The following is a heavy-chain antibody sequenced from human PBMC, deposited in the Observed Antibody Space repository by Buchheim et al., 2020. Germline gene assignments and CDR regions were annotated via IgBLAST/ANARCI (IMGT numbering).Heavy chain of an antibody. Sequence: QVQLVESGGGVVQPGRSLRLSCSASGFTFDSYGMHWVRQAPGKGLEWVASLSFDGTVTYYADSLKGRFTISRYNFTGPLFFQMKNLRPTDTAVYFCAKDPYSSSWLPEYWGQGT. CDR1: GFTFDSYG. V-gene: IGHV3-30*18. D-gene: IGHD6-13*01. CDR3: AKDPYSSSWLPEY. J-gene: IGHJ4*02. CDR2: LSFDGTVT.